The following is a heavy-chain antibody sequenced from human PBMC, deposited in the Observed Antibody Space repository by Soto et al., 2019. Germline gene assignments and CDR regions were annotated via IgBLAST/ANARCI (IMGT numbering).Heavy chain of an antibody. J-gene: IGHJ4*02. V-gene: IGHV3-23*01. CDR1: RFTFSSYA. CDR2: ISGGGVTT. CDR3: AKDSDVGGSFDY. Sequence: GESLKISCAASRFTFSSYAMSWVRQAPGKGLEWVSTISGGGVTTYSADSVKGRFTISRDNSKNTLYLQMNSLRAEDTAVYYCAKDSDVGGSFDYWGQGTLVTVSS. D-gene: IGHD3-16*01.